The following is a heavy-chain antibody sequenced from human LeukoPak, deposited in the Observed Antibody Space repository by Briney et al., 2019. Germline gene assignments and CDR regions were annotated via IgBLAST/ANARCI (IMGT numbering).Heavy chain of an antibody. CDR3: ARALGATMVRGVIGKLNWFDP. CDR2: MYYSGST. Sequence: SQTLSLTCTVSGGSISSGGYYWSWIRQHPGKGLEWIGYMYYSGSTYYNPSLKSRVTISVDTSKNQFSLKLSSVTAADTAVYHCARALGATMVRGVIGKLNWFDPWGQGTLVTVSS. D-gene: IGHD3-10*01. V-gene: IGHV4-31*03. J-gene: IGHJ5*02. CDR1: GGSISSGGYY.